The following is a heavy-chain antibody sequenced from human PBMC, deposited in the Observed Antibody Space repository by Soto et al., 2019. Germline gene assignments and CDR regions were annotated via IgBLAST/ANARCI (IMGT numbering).Heavy chain of an antibody. Sequence: SETLSLTCTVSGDSITSSSYYWGWIRQSPGKGLECIASIYYDGNTYYNPSLKSRVTISVDTSKNQFSLKLSSVTAADTAVYYCARRLYYDSSGFEGGGMDFWGQGTTVTVSS. CDR3: ARRLYYDSSGFEGGGMDF. CDR2: IYYDGNT. CDR1: GDSITSSSYY. J-gene: IGHJ6*02. D-gene: IGHD3-22*01. V-gene: IGHV4-39*01.